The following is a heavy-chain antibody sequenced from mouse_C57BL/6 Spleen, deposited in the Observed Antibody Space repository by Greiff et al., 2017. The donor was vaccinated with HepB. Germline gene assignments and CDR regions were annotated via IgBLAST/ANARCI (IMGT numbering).Heavy chain of an antibody. Sequence: DVHLVESGGGLVKPGGSLKLSCAASGFTFSDYGMHWVRQAPEKGLEWVAYISSGSSTIYYADTVKGRFTISRDNAKNTLFLQMTSLRSEDTAMYYCATGLYYYGSSHWYFDVWGTGTTVTVSS. CDR1: GFTFSDYG. V-gene: IGHV5-17*01. J-gene: IGHJ1*03. CDR3: ATGLYYYGSSHWYFDV. CDR2: ISSGSSTI. D-gene: IGHD1-1*01.